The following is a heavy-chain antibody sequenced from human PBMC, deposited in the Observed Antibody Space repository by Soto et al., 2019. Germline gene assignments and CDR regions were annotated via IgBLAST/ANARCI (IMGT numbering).Heavy chain of an antibody. V-gene: IGHV4-39*01. CDR3: ARHGSN. J-gene: IGHJ4*02. Sequence: PSETLSLTCTVSGVYISNSSYYWGWIRRPPGKGLEWIGTIYYSGITYYNPSLKNRVTISVDTSNNQFSLKLTSVTAADTAVYYCARHGSNWGQGTLVTVSS. CDR2: IYYSGIT. CDR1: GVYISNSSYY.